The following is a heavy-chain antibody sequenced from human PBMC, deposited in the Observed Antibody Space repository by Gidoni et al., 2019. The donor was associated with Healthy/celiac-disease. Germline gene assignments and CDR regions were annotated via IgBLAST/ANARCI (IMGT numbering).Heavy chain of an antibody. D-gene: IGHD4-17*01. Sequence: QVQLQQWGAGLLKPSETLSLTCSVYGGSFSGYYWSWIRQPPGKGLEWVGEINHRGSTNYNPSLKSRVTISVDTSKNQFSLKLSSVTAADTAVYYCAASTTVTTESRWFDPWGQGTLVTVSA. J-gene: IGHJ5*02. CDR1: GGSFSGYY. V-gene: IGHV4-34*01. CDR2: INHRGST. CDR3: AASTTVTTESRWFDP.